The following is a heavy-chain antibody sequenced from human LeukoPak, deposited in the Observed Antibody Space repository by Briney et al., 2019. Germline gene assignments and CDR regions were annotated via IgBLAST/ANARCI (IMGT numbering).Heavy chain of an antibody. CDR2: ISGSGGST. Sequence: GGSLRLSCAASGFTFSSYAMSWVRQAPGKGLEWVSAISGSGGSTYYADSVKGRFTISRDYSKNTLFLQMNSLKTEDTAVYSCARQDCSGGSCYLDYWGQGMLVTVSS. J-gene: IGHJ4*02. CDR1: GFTFSSYA. V-gene: IGHV3-23*01. CDR3: ARQDCSGGSCYLDY. D-gene: IGHD2-15*01.